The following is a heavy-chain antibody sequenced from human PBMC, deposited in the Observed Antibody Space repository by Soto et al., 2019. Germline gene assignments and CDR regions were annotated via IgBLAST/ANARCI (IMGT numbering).Heavy chain of an antibody. J-gene: IGHJ4*02. V-gene: IGHV4-39*01. Sequence: QPQLQESGPGLVKTSETLSLTCTVSGAAISSGGYYWGWIRQPPGQGLEWIGSIYYSGSTQYNPALKSRVTMSVDTSKHQLALRLSSVTAADTAVYYCASGDTSGTRRLDDWGQGTLATVSS. CDR2: IYYSGST. CDR3: ASGDTSGTRRLDD. CDR1: GAAISSGGYY. D-gene: IGHD1-1*01.